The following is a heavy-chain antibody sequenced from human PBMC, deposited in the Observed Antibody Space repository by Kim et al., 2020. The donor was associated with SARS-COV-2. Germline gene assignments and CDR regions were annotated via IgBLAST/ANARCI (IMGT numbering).Heavy chain of an antibody. D-gene: IGHD3-10*01. CDR3: AKDEVTMVRGVMPI. CDR1: GFTFSNYA. V-gene: IGHV3-23*01. J-gene: IGHJ4*02. Sequence: GGSLRLSCAASGFTFSNYAMTWVRQVPGKGLEWVSAISGSGGSTYYTDSVKGRFTISRDNSKNTLYLQMNSLRAEDTAVYYCAKDEVTMVRGVMPIWGQGTLVTVSS. CDR2: ISGSGGST.